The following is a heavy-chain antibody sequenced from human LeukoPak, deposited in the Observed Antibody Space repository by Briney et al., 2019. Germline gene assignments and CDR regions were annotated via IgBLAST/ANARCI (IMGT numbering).Heavy chain of an antibody. CDR1: GGSFSGYY. D-gene: IGHD2-2*01. CDR3: ARRGVPAAIYYFDY. J-gene: IGHJ4*02. V-gene: IGHV4-34*01. Sequence: SETLSLTCAVYGGSFSGYYWSWIRQPPGRRLEWIGEINHSGSTNYDPSLKSRVTISVDTSKNQFSLKLSSVTAADTAVYYYARRGVPAAIYYFDYWDQGTLVTVSS. CDR2: INHSGST.